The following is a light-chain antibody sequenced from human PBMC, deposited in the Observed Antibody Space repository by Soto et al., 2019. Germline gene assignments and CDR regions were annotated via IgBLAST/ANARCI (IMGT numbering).Light chain of an antibody. CDR2: TND. V-gene: IGLV1-44*01. Sequence: QSVLTQPPSASGTPGQRVTISCSGSSSNIGRNTVHWYKQLPGTAPNVLIYTNDKRPSGVPDRFSGSKSGTSASLAISGLQSEDEADYYCAAWDDRLKGHVFGTGTKVTV. CDR3: AAWDDRLKGHV. J-gene: IGLJ1*01. CDR1: SSNIGRNT.